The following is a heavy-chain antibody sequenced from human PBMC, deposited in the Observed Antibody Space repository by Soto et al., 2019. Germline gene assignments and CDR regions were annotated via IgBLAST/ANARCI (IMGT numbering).Heavy chain of an antibody. V-gene: IGHV4-34*01. CDR3: AREGYSSRWNPIDY. D-gene: IGHD6-13*01. CDR2: INHSGST. J-gene: IGHJ4*02. CDR1: GGSFSGYY. Sequence: SETLSLTCAVYGGSFSGYYWSWIRQPPGKGLEWIGEINHSGSTNYNPSLKSRVTISVDTSKNQFSLKLSSVTAADTAVYYCAREGYSSRWNPIDYWGQGTQVTVSS.